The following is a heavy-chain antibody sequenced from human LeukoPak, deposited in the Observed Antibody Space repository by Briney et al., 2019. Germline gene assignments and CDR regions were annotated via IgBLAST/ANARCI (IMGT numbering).Heavy chain of an antibody. CDR2: INPNSGGT. CDR1: GYTFTSYD. D-gene: IGHD6-13*01. J-gene: IGHJ4*02. Sequence: ASVKVSCKASGYTFTSYDINWVRQAPGQGLEWMGWINPNSGGTNYAQKFQGRVTMTRDTSISTAYMELSRLRSDDTAVYYCARDFGIAAADYWGQGTLVTVSS. V-gene: IGHV1-2*02. CDR3: ARDFGIAAADY.